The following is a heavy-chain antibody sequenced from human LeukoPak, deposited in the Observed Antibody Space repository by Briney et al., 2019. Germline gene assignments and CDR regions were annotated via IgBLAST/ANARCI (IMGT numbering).Heavy chain of an antibody. Sequence: GASVKVSCKASGGTFSSYAISWVRQAPGQGLEWMGRIIPILGIANYAQKFQGRVTITTDESTSTAYMELSSLRSEDTAVYYCARDRLGTADDPYYYMDVWGKGTTVTVSS. D-gene: IGHD5-18*01. V-gene: IGHV1-69*04. CDR1: GGTFSSYA. CDR3: ARDRLGTADDPYYYMDV. J-gene: IGHJ6*03. CDR2: IIPILGIA.